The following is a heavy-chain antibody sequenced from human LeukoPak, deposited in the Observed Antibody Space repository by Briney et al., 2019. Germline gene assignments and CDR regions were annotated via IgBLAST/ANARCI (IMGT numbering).Heavy chain of an antibody. Sequence: GGSLRLSCAASGFTFSSYEMNWVRQAPGKGLEWVANINQDESAKYYVDSVKGRFTISRDNAKNSQYLQMNSLRDEDTAVYFCGRVSGTTIYHYYYGMDVWGQGTTVTVSS. CDR1: GFTFSSYE. J-gene: IGHJ6*02. CDR2: INQDESAK. CDR3: GRVSGTTIYHYYYGMDV. V-gene: IGHV3-7*05. D-gene: IGHD1-1*01.